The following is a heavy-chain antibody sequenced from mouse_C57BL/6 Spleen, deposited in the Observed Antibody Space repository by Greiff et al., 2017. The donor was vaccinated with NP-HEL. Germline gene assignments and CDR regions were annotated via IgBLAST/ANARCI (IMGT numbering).Heavy chain of an antibody. CDR1: GYTFTDHT. CDR2: IYPRDGST. V-gene: IGHV1-78*01. CDR3: ARGDYSYAMDY. Sequence: LQESDAELVKPGASVKISCKVSGYTFTDHTIHWMKQRPEQGLEWIGYIYPRDGSTKYNEKFKGKATLTVDKSSSTAYMQLSSLTSEDSAVYYCARGDYSYAMDYWGQGTSVTVSS. J-gene: IGHJ4*01. D-gene: IGHD1-1*01.